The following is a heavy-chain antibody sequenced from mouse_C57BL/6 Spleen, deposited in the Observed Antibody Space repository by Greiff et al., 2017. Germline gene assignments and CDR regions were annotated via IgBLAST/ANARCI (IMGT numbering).Heavy chain of an antibody. D-gene: IGHD1-1*01. CDR1: GYAFSSSW. J-gene: IGHJ1*03. CDR3: ARDLYYGSSYRYLDV. V-gene: IGHV1-82*01. Sequence: VKLVEPGPELVKPGASVKISCKASGYAFSSSWMNWVKQRPGKGLEWIGRIYPGDGDTNYNGKFKGKATLTADKSSSTAYMQLSSLTSEDSAVYFCARDLYYGSSYRYLDVWGTGTTVTVSS. CDR2: IYPGDGDT.